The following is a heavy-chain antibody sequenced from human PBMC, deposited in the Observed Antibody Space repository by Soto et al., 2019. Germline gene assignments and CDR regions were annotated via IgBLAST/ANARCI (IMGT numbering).Heavy chain of an antibody. D-gene: IGHD2-15*01. CDR1: GFTFSDYA. CDR2: LGGSNSDT. J-gene: IGHJ3*02. Sequence: PGGSLRLSCAASGFTFSDYAMSWVRQAPGKGLEWVSGLGGSNSDTHYAASVEGRFTVSRDNSRSTLFLQMNSLRVEDTAVYYCAKDKVDHNSVWDPFDIWGQGTMVTVSS. CDR3: AKDKVDHNSVWDPFDI. V-gene: IGHV3-23*01.